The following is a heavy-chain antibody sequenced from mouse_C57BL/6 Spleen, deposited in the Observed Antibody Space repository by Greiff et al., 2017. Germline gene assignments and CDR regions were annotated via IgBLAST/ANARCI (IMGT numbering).Heavy chain of an antibody. J-gene: IGHJ4*01. Sequence: VQLQQPGAELVKPGASVKLSCKASGYTFTSYWLHWVKQRPGQGLEWIGMIHPNSGSTNYNEKFKSKATLTVDKSSSTAYMQLSSLTSEDSAVYYCAREGEYAMDYWGQGTSVTVSS. V-gene: IGHV1-64*01. CDR3: AREGEYAMDY. CDR1: GYTFTSYW. CDR2: IHPNSGST.